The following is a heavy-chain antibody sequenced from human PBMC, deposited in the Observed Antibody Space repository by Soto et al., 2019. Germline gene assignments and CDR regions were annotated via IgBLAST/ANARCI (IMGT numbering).Heavy chain of an antibody. CDR2: INQDGSEK. D-gene: IGHD6-19*01. J-gene: IGHJ6*02. CDR1: GFTFSFYW. V-gene: IGHV3-7*01. Sequence: VSLRLSCAASGFTFSFYWMSWVRQAPGKGLEWVANINQDGSEKYYVDSVKGRFTISRDDAKNSLYLQMNSLRAEDTAVYYCARGAVAAERYYYYGMGVWGQGTTVTVSS. CDR3: ARGAVAAERYYYYGMGV.